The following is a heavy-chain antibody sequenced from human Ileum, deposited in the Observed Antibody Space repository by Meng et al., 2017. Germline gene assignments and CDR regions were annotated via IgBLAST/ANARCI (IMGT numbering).Heavy chain of an antibody. CDR3: AREVNIAADSDGFDI. CDR2: IHHNGGA. Sequence: QVQLQESGPGLVKPSQTLSLTCTVSGGSIRSDNYFWSWIRQVPGKGLEWIAYIHHNGGAYYNPSLKSRVTISVDTSKNQFSLSLISVTAADTAVYFCAREVNIAADSDGFDIWGLGTMVTVSS. V-gene: IGHV4-31*03. CDR1: GGSIRSDNYF. J-gene: IGHJ3*02. D-gene: IGHD6-6*01.